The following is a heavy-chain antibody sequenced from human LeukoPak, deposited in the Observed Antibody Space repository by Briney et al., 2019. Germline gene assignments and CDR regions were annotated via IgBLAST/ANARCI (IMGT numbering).Heavy chain of an antibody. Sequence: SVKVSCKASGGAFSSYAISWVRQAPGQGLEWMGGIIPIFGTANYAQKFQGRVTITADESTSTAYMELSSLRSEDTAVYYCARDEYCSGGSCYSDWGQGTLVTVSS. D-gene: IGHD2-15*01. CDR3: ARDEYCSGGSCYSD. V-gene: IGHV1-69*13. J-gene: IGHJ4*02. CDR1: GGAFSSYA. CDR2: IIPIFGTA.